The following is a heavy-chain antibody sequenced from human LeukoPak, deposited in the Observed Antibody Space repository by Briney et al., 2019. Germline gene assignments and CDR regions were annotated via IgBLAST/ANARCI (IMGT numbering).Heavy chain of an antibody. V-gene: IGHV3-30*18. D-gene: IGHD6-13*01. Sequence: EGSLRLSCAASGFTFSSYGMHWVRQAPGKGLEWVAVISYDGSNKYYADSVKGRFTISRDNSKNTLYLQMNSLRAEDTAVYYCAKEVRIAAAGTIWYYYYGMDVWGQGTTVTVSS. CDR3: AKEVRIAAAGTIWYYYYGMDV. CDR2: ISYDGSNK. CDR1: GFTFSSYG. J-gene: IGHJ6*02.